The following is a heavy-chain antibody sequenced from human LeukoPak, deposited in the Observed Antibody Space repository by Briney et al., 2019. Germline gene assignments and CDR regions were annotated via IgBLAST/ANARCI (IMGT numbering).Heavy chain of an antibody. Sequence: SETLSLTRTVSGGSISSYYWSWIRQPPGKGLEWIGYIYYSGSTNYNPSLKSRVIISVDTSKNQFSLKLSSVTAADTAVYYCAREGAVAGDAFDIWGQGTMVTVSS. D-gene: IGHD6-19*01. CDR1: GGSISSYY. CDR3: AREGAVAGDAFDI. J-gene: IGHJ3*02. V-gene: IGHV4-59*01. CDR2: IYYSGST.